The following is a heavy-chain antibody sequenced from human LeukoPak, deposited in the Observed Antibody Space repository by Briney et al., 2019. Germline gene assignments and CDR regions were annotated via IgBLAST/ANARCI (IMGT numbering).Heavy chain of an antibody. J-gene: IGHJ5*02. Sequence: SVKVSCKASGFTFTSSAVQWVRQARGQRLEWIGWIVVGSGNTNYAQKFQERVTITRDMSTSTAYMELSSLRSEDSAVYYCARVKYNWNDIFENWFDPWGQGTLVTVSS. D-gene: IGHD1-1*01. V-gene: IGHV1-58*01. CDR1: GFTFTSSA. CDR2: IVVGSGNT. CDR3: ARVKYNWNDIFENWFDP.